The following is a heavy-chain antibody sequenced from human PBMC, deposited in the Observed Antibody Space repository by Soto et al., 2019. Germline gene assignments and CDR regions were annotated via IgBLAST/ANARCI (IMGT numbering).Heavy chain of an antibody. V-gene: IGHV3-33*06. CDR1: GFTFSSYG. J-gene: IGHJ3*02. Sequence: GGSLRLSCAASGFTFSSYGMHWVRQAPGKGLEWVAVIWYDGSNKYYADSVKGRFTISRDNSKNTLYLQMNSPRAEDTAVYYCAKGRTYYDFWSGVGGAFDIWGQGTMVTVSS. CDR2: IWYDGSNK. D-gene: IGHD3-3*01. CDR3: AKGRTYYDFWSGVGGAFDI.